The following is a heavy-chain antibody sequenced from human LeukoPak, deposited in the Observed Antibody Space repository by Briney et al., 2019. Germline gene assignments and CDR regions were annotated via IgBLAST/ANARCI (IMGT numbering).Heavy chain of an antibody. CDR2: ISGSGGST. D-gene: IGHD2-15*01. Sequence: SGGSLRLSCAASGFTFSSYAMSWVRQAPGKGLEWVSAISGSGGSTYYADSVKGRFTISRDNSKNTLYLQMNSLRAEDTAVYYCAKDSCSGGSCYSGWGQGTLVTASS. J-gene: IGHJ4*02. CDR1: GFTFSSYA. CDR3: AKDSCSGGSCYSG. V-gene: IGHV3-23*01.